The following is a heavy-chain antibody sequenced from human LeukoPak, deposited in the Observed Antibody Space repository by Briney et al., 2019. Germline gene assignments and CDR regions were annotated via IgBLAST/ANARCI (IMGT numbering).Heavy chain of an antibody. CDR2: INPNSGGT. Sequence: ASVKVSCKASGYTFTSYYMHWVRQAPGQGLEWMGWINPNSGGTNSAQKFQGRVTMTRDTSISTAYMELSRLRSDDTAVYYCARVSDSTGYFYWYFDLWGRGTLVTVSS. J-gene: IGHJ2*01. CDR3: ARVSDSTGYFYWYFDL. V-gene: IGHV1-2*02. CDR1: GYTFTSYY. D-gene: IGHD3-22*01.